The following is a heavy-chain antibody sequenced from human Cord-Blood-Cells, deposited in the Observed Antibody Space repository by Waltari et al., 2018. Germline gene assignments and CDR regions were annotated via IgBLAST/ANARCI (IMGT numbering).Heavy chain of an antibody. CDR2: ISSSSSYI. J-gene: IGHJ4*02. Sequence: EVQLVESGGGLVKPGGSLSLSGSALGFTVSSFSMNWVRQAPGKGLEWVSSISSSSSYIYYADSVKGRFTISRDNAKNSLYLQMNSLRAEDTAVYYCARGGRYSSLYWGQGTLVTVSS. CDR1: GFTVSSFS. V-gene: IGHV3-21*01. D-gene: IGHD6-19*01. CDR3: ARGGRYSSLY.